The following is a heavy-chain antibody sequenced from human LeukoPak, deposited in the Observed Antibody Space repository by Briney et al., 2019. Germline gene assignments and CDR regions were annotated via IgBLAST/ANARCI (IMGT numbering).Heavy chain of an antibody. CDR1: GYTFTSYG. Sequence: GASVKVSCKASGYTFTSYGISWVRQAPGQGLEWMGWISAYNGNANYAQKLQGRVTMTTDTSTSTAYMELRSLRSDDTAVYYCTRGAMVRGVIIQHYFDYWGQGTLVTVSS. J-gene: IGHJ4*02. CDR2: ISAYNGNA. V-gene: IGHV1-18*01. D-gene: IGHD3-10*01. CDR3: TRGAMVRGVIIQHYFDY.